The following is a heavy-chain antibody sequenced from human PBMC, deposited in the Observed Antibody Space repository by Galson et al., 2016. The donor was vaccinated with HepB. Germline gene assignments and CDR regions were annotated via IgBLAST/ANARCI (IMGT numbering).Heavy chain of an antibody. CDR2: IKSKTDGGTT. Sequence: SLRLSCAASGFTFSNAWMSWVRQAPGKGLEWVGRIKSKTDGGTTDYAAPVKGRFSISRDDSKNTLCLQMSSLKTEDTAVYYCRYGMDVWGQGTTVTVSS. CDR1: GFTFSNAW. V-gene: IGHV3-15*01. J-gene: IGHJ6*02. CDR3: RYGMDV.